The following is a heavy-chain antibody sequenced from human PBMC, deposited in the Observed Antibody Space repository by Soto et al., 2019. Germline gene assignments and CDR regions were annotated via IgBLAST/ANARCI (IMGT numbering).Heavy chain of an antibody. Sequence: SETRSLTCSLEGGSLSGYCWGWIRQPPGRGREWIGEISPSGTTNYSSSLKSRVSISVDKSKNQFSLHLPSLTAADTAVYYCARAPKVSGSAQKRPDFWGQGSLVTVS. CDR2: ISPSGTT. V-gene: IGHV4-34*01. CDR3: ARAPKVSGSAQKRPDF. CDR1: GGSLSGYC. J-gene: IGHJ4*02. D-gene: IGHD6-6*01.